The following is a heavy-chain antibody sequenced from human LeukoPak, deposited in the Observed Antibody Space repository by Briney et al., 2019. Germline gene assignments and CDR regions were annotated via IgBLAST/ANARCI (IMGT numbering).Heavy chain of an antibody. CDR1: GFPFSCFS. Sequence: GGSLTLSGAASGFPFSCFSIKWPAQAPGKGREWFSSISSSSSNIYYADSVKGRFTISRDNAKISLYLQMNSLRAEDTAVYYCASGGDYSYYYYGMDVWGQGTTVTVSS. J-gene: IGHJ6*02. V-gene: IGHV3-21*01. D-gene: IGHD4-17*01. CDR2: ISSSSSNI. CDR3: ASGGDYSYYYYGMDV.